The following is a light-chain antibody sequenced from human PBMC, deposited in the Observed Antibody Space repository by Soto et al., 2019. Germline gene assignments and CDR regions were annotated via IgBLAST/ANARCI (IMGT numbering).Light chain of an antibody. CDR2: YDS. CDR1: NIGSKS. J-gene: IGLJ2*01. V-gene: IGLV3-21*04. Sequence: SYELTQPPSVSVAPGKTARITCGGNNIGSKSVHWYQQKPGQAPVLVIYYDSERPSGIPERFSGSNSGNTATLTISRVEAGHEADYYCQVWDSSSDHVVFGGGTKLTVL. CDR3: QVWDSSSDHVV.